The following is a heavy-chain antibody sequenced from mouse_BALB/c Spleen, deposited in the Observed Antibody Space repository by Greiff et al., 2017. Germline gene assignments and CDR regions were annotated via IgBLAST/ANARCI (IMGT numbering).Heavy chain of an antibody. D-gene: IGHD2-4*01. V-gene: IGHV1S82*01. Sequence: QVQLQQSGAELVRPGASVKLSCKASGFSFNSYWMNWVKQRPGQGLEWIGMIHPSDSDTRLNQKFKDKATLTVDKSSSTAYVQLSSPTSEDSAVGFCARWEYEYCGNYAMDYWGQGTSGTGSS. CDR2: IHPSDSDT. J-gene: IGHJ4*01. CDR3: ARWEYEYCGNYAMDY. CDR1: GFSFNSYW.